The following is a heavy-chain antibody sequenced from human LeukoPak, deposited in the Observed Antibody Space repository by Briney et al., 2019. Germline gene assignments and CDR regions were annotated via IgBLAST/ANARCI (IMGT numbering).Heavy chain of an antibody. Sequence: GGSLRLSCAASGSTISSYYMAWVRQAPGKGLEWVSVIYHSGNTDYADSVKGRFTISRDNSKNTVYLQMSSLRAEDTAVHYCARVRVTGYSNFAYWGQGTLVTVSS. V-gene: IGHV3-53*01. CDR2: IYHSGNT. J-gene: IGHJ4*02. CDR1: GSTISSYY. D-gene: IGHD3-9*01. CDR3: ARVRVTGYSNFAY.